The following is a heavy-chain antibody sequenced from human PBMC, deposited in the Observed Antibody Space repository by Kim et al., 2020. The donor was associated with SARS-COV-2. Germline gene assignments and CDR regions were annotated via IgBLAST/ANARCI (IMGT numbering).Heavy chain of an antibody. CDR2: IDLDGGYT. CDR3: AKDMPWDDGNPTHAFDV. V-gene: IGHV3-43*01. CDR1: EFTFEDYN. D-gene: IGHD1-26*01. Sequence: GGSLRLSCAASEFTFEDYNLHWVRQAPGKGLEWVSLIDLDGGYTYYADSVKGRFTISRDNSKNSLYLQMDSLRSEDTALYYCAKDMPWDDGNPTHAFDVWGQGTRLIISS. J-gene: IGHJ3*01.